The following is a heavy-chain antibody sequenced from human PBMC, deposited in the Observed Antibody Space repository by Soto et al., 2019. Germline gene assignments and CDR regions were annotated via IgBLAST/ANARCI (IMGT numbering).Heavy chain of an antibody. CDR1: GFTFNNYA. J-gene: IGHJ6*02. CDR3: AKDSTVTTSLYSYYYGLDV. V-gene: IGHV3-23*01. CDR2: ISGRGGST. D-gene: IGHD4-17*01. Sequence: EVQLLESGGGLVQPGGSLRLSCAASGFTFNNYAMSWVRQAPDKGLEWVSAISGRGGSTYYADSVKGRFTISRDNSKNTLFLQTNSLRAEDTAVYYCAKDSTVTTSLYSYYYGLDVWGQGTTVTVSS.